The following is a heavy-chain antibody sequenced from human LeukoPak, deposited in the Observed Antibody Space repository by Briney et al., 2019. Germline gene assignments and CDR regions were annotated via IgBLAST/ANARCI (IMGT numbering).Heavy chain of an antibody. CDR1: GYTFTSYY. D-gene: IGHD3-10*01. CDR2: IDSGGTYT. CDR3: ATDYYGSGSGDY. J-gene: IGHJ4*02. Sequence: ASVKVSCKASGYTFTSYYMHWVRQAPGQGLEWMAIIDSGGTYTTYAQRFQGRVTMTKDTSTSTVYMELNSLRSEDTAVYYCATDYYGSGSGDYWGQGTLVTVSS. V-gene: IGHV1-46*01.